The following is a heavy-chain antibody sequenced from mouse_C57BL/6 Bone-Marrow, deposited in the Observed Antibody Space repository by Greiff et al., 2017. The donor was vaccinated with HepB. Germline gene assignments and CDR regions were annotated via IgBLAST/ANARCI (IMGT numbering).Heavy chain of an antibody. Sequence: VQLQQSGPVLVKPGASVKMSCKASGYTFTDYYMNWVKQSHGKSLEWIGVINPYNGGTSYNQKFKGKATLTVDKSSSTAYMELNSLTSEDSAVYYCARLITTVVGDFDYWGQGTTLTVSS. J-gene: IGHJ2*01. D-gene: IGHD1-1*01. CDR3: ARLITTVVGDFDY. V-gene: IGHV1-19*01. CDR1: GYTFTDYY. CDR2: INPYNGGT.